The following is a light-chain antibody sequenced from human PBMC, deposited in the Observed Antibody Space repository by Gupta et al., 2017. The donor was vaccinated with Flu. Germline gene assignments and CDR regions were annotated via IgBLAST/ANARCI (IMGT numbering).Light chain of an antibody. CDR1: SLRNCY. CDR2: GQN. CDR3: LCRASSGDQWV. J-gene: IGLJ3*02. V-gene: IGLV3-19*01. Sequence: SSELTQDSAVSVALGQTVRITCQGDSLRNCYASWYQQRPGQAPVLVVYGQNNRPSGIPDRFSGSNSGTTASLTITGAQAEDEGDYYCLCRASSGDQWVFGGGTKVTVL.